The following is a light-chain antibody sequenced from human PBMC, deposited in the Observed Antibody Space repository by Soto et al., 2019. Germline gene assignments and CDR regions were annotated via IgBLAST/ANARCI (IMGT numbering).Light chain of an antibody. J-gene: IGLJ2*01. CDR2: DVN. CDR1: SSDVGGFNY. CDR3: SSYSSSTTHVV. Sequence: QSALTQPASVSGSPGQSITISCTGTSSDVGGFNYVSWFQQHPGKAPKLMIYDVNNRPSGVSNRFSGSKSGNTASLTISGLQAEDESEYYCSSYSSSTTHVVFGGGTKVTVL. V-gene: IGLV2-14*01.